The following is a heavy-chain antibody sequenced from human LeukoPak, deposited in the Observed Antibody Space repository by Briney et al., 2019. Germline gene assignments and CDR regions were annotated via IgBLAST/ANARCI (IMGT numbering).Heavy chain of an antibody. CDR2: ISGDGGST. Sequence: GGSLRLSCAASGFTFDDYAMHWVRQAPGKGLEWVSLISGDGGSTYYADSVKGRFTISRDNSKNSLYLQMNSLRTEDTALYYCAKDRDGYNHDYYFDYWGQGTLVTVSS. CDR3: AKDRDGYNHDYYFDY. J-gene: IGHJ4*02. D-gene: IGHD5-24*01. CDR1: GFTFDDYA. V-gene: IGHV3-43*02.